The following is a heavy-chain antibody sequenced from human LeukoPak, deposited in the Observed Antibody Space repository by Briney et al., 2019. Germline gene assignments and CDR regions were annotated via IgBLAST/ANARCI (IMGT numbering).Heavy chain of an antibody. CDR2: INNDGSRT. Sequence: GGSLRLSCAASGFTHSNSWMFWVRQPPGKGLKYVSEINNDGSRTGYADSVKGRFTISRDGAENTLFLQMNSLRAEDTAVYFCARGGVSGGFDYWGQGTLVTVSS. CDR3: ARGGVSGGFDY. J-gene: IGHJ4*02. CDR1: GFTHSNSW. V-gene: IGHV3-74*01. D-gene: IGHD3-10*01.